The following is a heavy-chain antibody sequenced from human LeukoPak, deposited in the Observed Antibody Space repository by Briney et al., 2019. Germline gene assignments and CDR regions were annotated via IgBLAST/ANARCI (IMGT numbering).Heavy chain of an antibody. CDR1: GYSLSDLS. Sequence: ASLKVSCKVSGYSLSDLSMHWVRQAPGKGLEWMGGSDPEDGKTIYAQDFQGRVTMTEDTSTHTAYMDLNSLGSDDTAVYYCASGWYYFDYWGQGTLVTVSS. J-gene: IGHJ4*02. V-gene: IGHV1-24*01. D-gene: IGHD6-19*01. CDR2: SDPEDGKT. CDR3: ASGWYYFDY.